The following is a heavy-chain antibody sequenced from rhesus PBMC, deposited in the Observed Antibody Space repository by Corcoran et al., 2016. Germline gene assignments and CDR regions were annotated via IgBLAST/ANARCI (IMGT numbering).Heavy chain of an antibody. CDR2: IGGSSGST. CDR3: ARMRDAFDF. J-gene: IGHJ3*01. V-gene: IGHV4-165*01. CDR1: GGSISGYS. Sequence: QVQLQESGPGVVKPSETLSLTCAVSGGSISGYSLWGWFSRPPGKGLEWIGDIGGSSGSTNYNPSLKNRVTISKDTSKNQFSLKLSSVTAADTAVYYCARMRDAFDFWGQGLRVTVSS.